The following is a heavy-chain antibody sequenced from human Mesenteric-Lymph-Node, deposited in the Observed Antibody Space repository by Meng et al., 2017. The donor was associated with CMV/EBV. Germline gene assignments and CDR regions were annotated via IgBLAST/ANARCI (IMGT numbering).Heavy chain of an antibody. J-gene: IGHJ4*02. CDR1: GFSFSSYS. CDR2: ISSSSSFM. Sequence: GESLKISCAASGFSFSSYSMHWVRQAPGKGLEWVSSISSSSSFMYYADSVRGRFTISRDNSKNTLYLQMNSLRAEDTAVYYCAREAQYRYFDWLLPPLFDYWGQGTLVTVSS. CDR3: AREAQYRYFDWLLPPLFDY. D-gene: IGHD3-9*01. V-gene: IGHV3-21*01.